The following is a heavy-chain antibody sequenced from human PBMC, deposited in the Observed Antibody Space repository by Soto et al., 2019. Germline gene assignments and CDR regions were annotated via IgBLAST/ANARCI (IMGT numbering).Heavy chain of an antibody. CDR1: GYTFTSYG. D-gene: IGHD3-3*01. CDR2: ISAYNGNT. V-gene: IGHV1-18*04. J-gene: IGHJ6*02. CDR3: ARRAHELGDTYDFWSGYYPTYYYYYGMDV. Sequence: ASVKVSCKASGYTFTSYGISWVRQAPGQGLEWMGWISAYNGNTNYAQKLQGRVTMTTDTSTSTAYMELSSLRSDDTAVYYCARRAHELGDTYDFWSGYYPTYYYYYGMDVWGQGTTVTVSS.